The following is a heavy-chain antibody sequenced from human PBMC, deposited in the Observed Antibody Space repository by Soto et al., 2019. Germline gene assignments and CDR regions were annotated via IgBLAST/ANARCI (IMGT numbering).Heavy chain of an antibody. V-gene: IGHV3-7*03. J-gene: IGHJ4*02. CDR1: VFTFSSYW. CDR2: IKQDGSEK. D-gene: IGHD3-10*01. CDR3: ARVSGSGSYYHTLEY. Sequence: VGSLRLSCAASVFTFSSYWMSCVRHSPGKGLEWVANIKQDGSEKYYVDSVKGRFTISRDNAKNSLYLQMNSLRAEDTAVYYCARVSGSGSYYHTLEYWGQGTQVNLSS.